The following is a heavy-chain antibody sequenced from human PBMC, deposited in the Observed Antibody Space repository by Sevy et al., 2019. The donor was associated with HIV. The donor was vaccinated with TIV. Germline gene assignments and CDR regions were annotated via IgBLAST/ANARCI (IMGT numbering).Heavy chain of an antibody. D-gene: IGHD6-13*01. V-gene: IGHV3-23*01. Sequence: GGSLRLSCAASGFTFSSYAMSWVRQAPGKGLEWVSAISGSGGSTYYADSVKGRFTISRDNSKNTLYLQMNSLRAEDTAVYYCATTSHLSIAAAGPPYYYYYMDVWGKGTTVTVSS. CDR1: GFTFSSYA. J-gene: IGHJ6*03. CDR2: ISGSGGST. CDR3: ATTSHLSIAAAGPPYYYYYMDV.